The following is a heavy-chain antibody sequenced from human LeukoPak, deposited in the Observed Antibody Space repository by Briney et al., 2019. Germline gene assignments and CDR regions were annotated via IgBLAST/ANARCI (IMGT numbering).Heavy chain of an antibody. J-gene: IGHJ4*02. V-gene: IGHV3-7*01. CDR1: GFVFRNYF. CDR3: ATDRGWRTSGYYLYYFEY. D-gene: IGHD3-3*01. CDR2: IKNDGSER. Sequence: GGSLRLSCAASGFVFRNYFMSWVRQAPGKGLEWVASIKNDGSERYYVDSVRGRYTISRDNTKNSLFLQMSSLRAEDTAVYYCATDRGWRTSGYYLYYFEYWGQGTLVTVSS.